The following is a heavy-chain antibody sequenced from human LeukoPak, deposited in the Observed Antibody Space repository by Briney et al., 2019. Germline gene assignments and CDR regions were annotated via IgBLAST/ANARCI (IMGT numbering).Heavy chain of an antibody. V-gene: IGHV3-21*01. CDR2: ISSSSSYI. J-gene: IGHJ4*02. CDR1: GFTFSSYS. CDR3: ASNPKYYYDSSGYYRPGDY. Sequence: GGSLRLSCAASGFTFSSYSMNWVRQAPGNGLEWVSSISSSSSYIYYADSVKGRFTISRDNAKNSLYLQMNSLRAEDTAVYYSASNPKYYYDSSGYYRPGDYWGQGTLVTVSS. D-gene: IGHD3-22*01.